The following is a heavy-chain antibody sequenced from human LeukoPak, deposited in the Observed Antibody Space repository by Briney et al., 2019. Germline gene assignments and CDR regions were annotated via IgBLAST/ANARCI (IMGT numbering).Heavy chain of an antibody. CDR3: ARDRRGSFYTFDL. D-gene: IGHD1-26*01. CDR1: GASINGYF. V-gene: IGHV4-59*01. J-gene: IGHJ3*01. CDR2: VSHTGAT. Sequence: PSETLSLTCSVSGASINGYFWNWDRQTPEKGLEWVGYVSHTGATTTNPTLKSRVSITIDTSKSQISLTMTSVTAADSALYYCARDRRGSFYTFDLWGPGTIVSVS.